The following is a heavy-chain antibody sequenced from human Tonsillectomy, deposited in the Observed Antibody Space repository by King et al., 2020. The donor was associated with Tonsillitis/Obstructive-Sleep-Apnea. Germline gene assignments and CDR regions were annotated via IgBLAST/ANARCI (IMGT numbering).Heavy chain of an antibody. CDR1: GFAVSDYY. J-gene: IGHJ4*02. D-gene: IGHD3-10*01. CDR3: ARAEVPVVIDS. Sequence: VQLVESGGGKIQPGGSLRLSCEASGFAVSDYYMNWVRQAPGKGLEWVSVLYSGGSTYYADSVKGRFTVSRDPSRNTLFLQLNTLRVNDTAVYFCARAEVPVVIDSWGQGILVTVSS. V-gene: IGHV3-53*01. CDR2: LYSGGST.